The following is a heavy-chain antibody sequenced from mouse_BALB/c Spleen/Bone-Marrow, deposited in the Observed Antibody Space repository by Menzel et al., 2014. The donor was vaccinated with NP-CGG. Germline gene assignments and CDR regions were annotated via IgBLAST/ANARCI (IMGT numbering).Heavy chain of an antibody. CDR2: INPSSGYT. J-gene: IGHJ3*01. Sequence: QVQLQQSAAELARPGASVKMSCKASGYTFTSYTMHWVKQRSGQGLEWIGYINPSSGYTEYNQKFKDKTTLTADKSSSTAYMQLSSLTSEDSAVYYCAYWDLAYWGQGTLVTVSA. V-gene: IGHV1-4*02. CDR3: AYWDLAY. D-gene: IGHD4-1*01. CDR1: GYTFTSYT.